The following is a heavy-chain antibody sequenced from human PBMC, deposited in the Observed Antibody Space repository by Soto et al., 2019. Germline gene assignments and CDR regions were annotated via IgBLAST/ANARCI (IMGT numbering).Heavy chain of an antibody. CDR3: ASNGEDSSGNKNDY. CDR1: GGSVSSGSYY. CDR2: IYYSGST. J-gene: IGHJ4*02. V-gene: IGHV4-61*01. Sequence: SETLSLTCTVSGGSVSSGSYYWSWIRQPPGNGLEWIGYIYYSGSTNYNPSLKSRVTISVDTSKNQFSLKLSSVTAADTAVYYCASNGEDSSGNKNDYWGQGTLVNVTS. D-gene: IGHD3-22*01.